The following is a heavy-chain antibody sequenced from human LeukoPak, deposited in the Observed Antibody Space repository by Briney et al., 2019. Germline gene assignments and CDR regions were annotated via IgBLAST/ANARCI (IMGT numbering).Heavy chain of an antibody. CDR2: INHSGST. CDR3: ASAPYYYDSTWFDP. D-gene: IGHD3-22*01. Sequence: SETLSLTCAVYGGSFSGYYWSWIRQPPGKGLGWIGEINHSGSTNYNPSLKSRVTISVDTSKNQFSLKLSSVTAADTAVYYCASAPYYYDSTWFDPWGQGTLVTVSS. J-gene: IGHJ5*02. CDR1: GGSFSGYY. V-gene: IGHV4-34*01.